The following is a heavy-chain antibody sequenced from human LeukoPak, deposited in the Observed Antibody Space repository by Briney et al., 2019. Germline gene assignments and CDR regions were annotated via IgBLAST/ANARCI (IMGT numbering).Heavy chain of an antibody. CDR1: GFTFSDSE. J-gene: IGHJ6*02. CDR3: ARDDLNWGSYYHGMDV. V-gene: IGHV3-48*03. D-gene: IGHD7-27*01. Sequence: GALRLSCAVSGFTFSDSEMNWVRQAPGKRLEWVSYISSSGTTIYYANSVKGRFTISRDNAKNSLYLQMNSLRAEDTAIYYCARDDLNWGSYYHGMDVWGQGTTVTVSS. CDR2: ISSSGTTI.